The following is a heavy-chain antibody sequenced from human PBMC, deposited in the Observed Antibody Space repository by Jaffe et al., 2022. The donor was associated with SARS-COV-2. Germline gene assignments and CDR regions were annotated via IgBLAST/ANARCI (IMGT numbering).Heavy chain of an antibody. D-gene: IGHD2-21*02. CDR2: INTNTGNP. Sequence: QVQLVQSGSELKKPGASVKVSCKASGYSFTDYAIFWVRQAPGQGLEWIGWINTNTGNPASAQGFTGRFVFSLDTSVSTTYLQITSLKADDTAVYYCARGPHCGGDCRSAEYFQHWGQGTLVTVSS. J-gene: IGHJ1*01. V-gene: IGHV7-4-1*02. CDR1: GYSFTDYA. CDR3: ARGPHCGGDCRSAEYFQH.